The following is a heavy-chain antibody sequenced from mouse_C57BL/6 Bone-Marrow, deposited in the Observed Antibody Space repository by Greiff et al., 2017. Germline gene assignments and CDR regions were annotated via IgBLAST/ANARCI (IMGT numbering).Heavy chain of an antibody. D-gene: IGHD1-1*01. J-gene: IGHJ1*03. CDR1: GYAFTNYL. CDR2: INPGRGGT. CDR3: AREYYGSSPVGYFDV. V-gene: IGHV1-54*01. Sequence: QVQLQQSGAELVRPGTSVKVSCKASGYAFTNYLIEWVKQRPGQGLEWIGVINPGRGGTNYNEKFKGKATLTADKSSSTAYMQLSSLTSEDSAVYFCAREYYGSSPVGYFDVWGTGTTVTVSS.